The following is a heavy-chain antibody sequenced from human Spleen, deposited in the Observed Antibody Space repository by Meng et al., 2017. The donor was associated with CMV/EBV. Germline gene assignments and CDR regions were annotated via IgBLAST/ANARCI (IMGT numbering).Heavy chain of an antibody. J-gene: IGHJ5*02. D-gene: IGHD3-9*01. Sequence: GESLKISCTASGFTFRSYWMSWVRQTPGKGLEWVSLLYSGGNTDYAESVKGRFTISRDNSKNTLYLQMNSLRIEDTAVYYCARDRRGQYDILTGFFGAWWFDPWGQGTLVTVSS. CDR2: LYSGGNT. CDR1: GFTFRSYW. V-gene: IGHV3-53*05. CDR3: ARDRRGQYDILTGFFGAWWFDP.